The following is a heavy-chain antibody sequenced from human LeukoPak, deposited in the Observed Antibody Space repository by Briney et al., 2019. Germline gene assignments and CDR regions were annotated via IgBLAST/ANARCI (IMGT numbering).Heavy chain of an antibody. V-gene: IGHV1-69*04. D-gene: IGHD5-18*01. CDR1: GGTFSSYA. CDR3: ARGRDTAMVTSLGYFDY. CDR2: IIPIFGIA. Sequence: SVKFSCKASGGTFSSYAISWVRQAPGQGLGWMGRIIPIFGIANYSQKFQGRVTITADKSTSTAYMELSSLRSEDTAVYYCARGRDTAMVTSLGYFDYWGQGTLVTVSS. J-gene: IGHJ4*02.